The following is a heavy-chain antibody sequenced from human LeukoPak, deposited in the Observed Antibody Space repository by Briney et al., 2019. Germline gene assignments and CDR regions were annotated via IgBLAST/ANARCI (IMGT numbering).Heavy chain of an antibody. Sequence: ASVKVSCKASGGTFSSYAISWVRQAPGQGLEWMGGIIPIFGTANYAQKFQGRVTITADESTSTAYMELSSLRSEDTAVYYCARGIYYYDLGGYNYYFDYWGQGTLVTVSS. CDR2: IIPIFGTA. J-gene: IGHJ4*02. CDR3: ARGIYYYDLGGYNYYFDY. V-gene: IGHV1-69*13. D-gene: IGHD3-22*01. CDR1: GGTFSSYA.